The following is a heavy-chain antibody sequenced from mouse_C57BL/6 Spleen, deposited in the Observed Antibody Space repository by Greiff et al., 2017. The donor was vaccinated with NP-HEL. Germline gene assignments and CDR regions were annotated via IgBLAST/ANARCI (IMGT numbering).Heavy chain of an antibody. Sequence: QVQLKESGPELVKPGASVKISCKASGYSFTSYYIHWVKQRPGQGLEWIGWIYPGSGNTKYNEKFKGKATLTADTSSSTAYMQLSSLTSEDSAVYYCASHYYGSSSPFDYWGQGTTLTVSS. V-gene: IGHV1-66*01. J-gene: IGHJ2*01. CDR2: IYPGSGNT. D-gene: IGHD1-1*01. CDR3: ASHYYGSSSPFDY. CDR1: GYSFTSYY.